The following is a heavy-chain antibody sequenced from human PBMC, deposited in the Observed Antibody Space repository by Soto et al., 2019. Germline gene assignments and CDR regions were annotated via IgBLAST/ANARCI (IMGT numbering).Heavy chain of an antibody. D-gene: IGHD1-26*01. CDR1: SGSISSSNW. Sequence: SETLSLTCAVSSGSISSSNWWSRVRQPPGKGLEWIGEIYHSGSTNYNPSLKSRVTISVDKSKNQFSLKLSSVTAADTAVYYCARVAGWEYYYYYMDVWGKGTTVTVSS. V-gene: IGHV4-4*02. CDR2: IYHSGST. CDR3: ARVAGWEYYYYYMDV. J-gene: IGHJ6*03.